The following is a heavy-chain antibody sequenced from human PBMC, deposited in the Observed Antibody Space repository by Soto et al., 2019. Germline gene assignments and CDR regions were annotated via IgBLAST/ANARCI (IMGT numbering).Heavy chain of an antibody. V-gene: IGHV3-30*18. J-gene: IGHJ6*02. CDR2: ISYDGSNT. D-gene: IGHD1-26*01. Sequence: QVQLVESGGGVVQPGWSLRLSCAASGFSISDYGMEWVRQAPGQGLGWVALISYDGSNTYYADSVKGRFTISRNNSKDTLFLQVTGLRREDTAVYYCAKGAGDRLSLGMDVWGQGTTVTVSS. CDR1: GFSISDYG. CDR3: AKGAGDRLSLGMDV.